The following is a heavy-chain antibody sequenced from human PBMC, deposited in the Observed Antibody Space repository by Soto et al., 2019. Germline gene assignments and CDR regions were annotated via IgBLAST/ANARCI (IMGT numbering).Heavy chain of an antibody. Sequence: QPGGSLRLSCAASGFAFRDFAMIWVRQAPGKGLEWVSAITGSGSSTYNADSVKGRFSISRDNSKNTMYLQMNSLRAEDTAVYYCARDYDSSGYPRYYFDYWGQGT. J-gene: IGHJ4*02. D-gene: IGHD3-22*01. V-gene: IGHV3-23*01. CDR1: GFAFRDFA. CDR3: ARDYDSSGYPRYYFDY. CDR2: ITGSGSST.